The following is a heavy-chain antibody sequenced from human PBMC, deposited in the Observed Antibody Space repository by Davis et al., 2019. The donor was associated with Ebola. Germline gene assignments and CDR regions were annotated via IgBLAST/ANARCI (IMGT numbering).Heavy chain of an antibody. V-gene: IGHV4-30-2*01. CDR3: ARDARISTTGGLPDV. Sequence: LSCAVSGGSISSGGYSWSWIRQPPGKGLEWIGYIYYSGSTNYNPSLKSRVTISVDTSKNQFSLKLSSVTAADTAVYYCARDARISTTGGLPDVWGQGTTVTVSS. D-gene: IGHD7-27*01. CDR1: GGSISSGGYS. CDR2: IYYSGST. J-gene: IGHJ6*02.